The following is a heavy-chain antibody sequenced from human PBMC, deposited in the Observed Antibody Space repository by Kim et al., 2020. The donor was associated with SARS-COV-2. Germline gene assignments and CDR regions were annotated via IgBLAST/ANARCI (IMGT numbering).Heavy chain of an antibody. CDR1: GFTFDEFA. J-gene: IGHJ1*01. D-gene: IGHD6-13*01. CDR2: VSWKSGRK. V-gene: IGHV3-9*01. CDR3: AKDWDSSSWFGEFHRTIGD. Sequence: GGSLRLSCVGSGFTFDEFALHWVRQAPGKGLEWVAGVSWKSGRKGYADSVKGRFIISRDNAKNSLYLQMNSLTPEDTALYYCAKDWDSSSWFGEFHRTIGDGGQGTLVRVS.